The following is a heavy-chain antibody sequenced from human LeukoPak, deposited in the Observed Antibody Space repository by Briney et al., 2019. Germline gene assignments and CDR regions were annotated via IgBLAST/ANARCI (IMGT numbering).Heavy chain of an antibody. CDR3: ARQGRRDYGGNSGGFFDY. J-gene: IGHJ4*02. D-gene: IGHD4-23*01. Sequence: GESLKISCKGSGYSFTSYWIGRVRQMPGKGLEWMGIIYPGDSDTRYSPSFQGQVTISADKSISTAYLQWSSLKASDTAMYYCARQGRRDYGGNSGGFFDYWGQGTLVTVSS. CDR1: GYSFTSYW. V-gene: IGHV5-51*01. CDR2: IYPGDSDT.